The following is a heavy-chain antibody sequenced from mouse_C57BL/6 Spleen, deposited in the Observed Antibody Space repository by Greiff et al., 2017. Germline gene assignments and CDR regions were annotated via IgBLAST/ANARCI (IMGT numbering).Heavy chain of an antibody. J-gene: IGHJ2*01. V-gene: IGHV5-17*01. Sequence: EVQVVESGGGLVKPGGSLKLSCAASGFTFSDYGMHWVRQAPEKGLAWVAYISSGSSTIYYADTVKGRFTISRDNAKNTLFLQMTSLRSEDTAMYYCARQYPGYFDYWGQGTTLTVSS. CDR2: ISSGSSTI. CDR1: GFTFSDYG. D-gene: IGHD5-1*01. CDR3: ARQYPGYFDY.